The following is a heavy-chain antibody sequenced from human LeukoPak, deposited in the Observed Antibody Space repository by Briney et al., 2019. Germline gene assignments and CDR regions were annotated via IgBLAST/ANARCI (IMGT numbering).Heavy chain of an antibody. CDR1: GYTFTSYY. V-gene: IGHV1-46*01. D-gene: IGHD3-10*01. CDR3: ARSYIGNYIDY. J-gene: IGHJ4*02. CDR2: INPSGGSA. Sequence: ASVKVSCKASGYTFTSYYMHWVRQAPGQGLEWMGIINPSGGSASSAQKFQGRVTMTRDTSTSTVYMALSSLRPEDTAVYYCARSYIGNYIDYWGQETLVTVSS.